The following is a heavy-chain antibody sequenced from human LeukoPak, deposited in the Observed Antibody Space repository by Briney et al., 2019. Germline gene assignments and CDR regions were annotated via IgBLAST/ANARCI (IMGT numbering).Heavy chain of an antibody. CDR2: ISYDGSNK. CDR3: AREGIAVAWLLDDGMDV. J-gene: IGHJ6*02. V-gene: IGHV3-30*03. Sequence: HPGRSPRLSCAASGFTFSSYGMHWVRQAPGKGLEWVAVISYDGSNKYYADSVKGRFTISRDNSKNTLYLQMNSLRAEDTAVYYCAREGIAVAWLLDDGMDVWGQGTTVTVSS. CDR1: GFTFSSYG. D-gene: IGHD6-19*01.